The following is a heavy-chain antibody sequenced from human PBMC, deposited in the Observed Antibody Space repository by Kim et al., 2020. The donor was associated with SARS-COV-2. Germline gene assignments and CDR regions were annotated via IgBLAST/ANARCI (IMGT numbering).Heavy chain of an antibody. Sequence: GGSLRLSCAASGFTFTTYWMFWVRQAPGKGLEWVATIKQDGSETHYVDSVRGRFTISRDNTKNSVYLQMDSLRAEDTAVDCCAGGGGWVLDSWGQGTLVAVST. CDR1: GFTFTTYW. D-gene: IGHD6-19*01. V-gene: IGHV3-7*05. J-gene: IGHJ4*02. CDR2: IKQDGSET. CDR3: AGGGGWVLDS.